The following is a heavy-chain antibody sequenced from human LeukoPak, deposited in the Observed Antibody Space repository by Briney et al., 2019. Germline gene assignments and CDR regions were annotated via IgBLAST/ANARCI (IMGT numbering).Heavy chain of an antibody. D-gene: IGHD6-19*01. CDR2: IYYSGST. J-gene: IGHJ4*02. CDR3: ARYVGYSSGWNDY. V-gene: IGHV4-39*01. Sequence: SETLSLTCTVSGGSISSSSYYWGWIRQPPGKGLEWIGSIYYSGSTYYNPSLKSRVTISVDTSKNQFPLKLSSVTAADTAVYYCARYVGYSSGWNDYWGQGTLVTVSS. CDR1: GGSISSSSYY.